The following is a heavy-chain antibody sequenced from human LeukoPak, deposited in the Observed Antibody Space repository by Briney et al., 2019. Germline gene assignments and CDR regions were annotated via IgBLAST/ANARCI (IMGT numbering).Heavy chain of an antibody. CDR1: GGSISSSNW. CDR2: IYHSGST. J-gene: IGHJ4*02. V-gene: IGHV4-4*02. Sequence: SETLSLTCAVSGGSISSSNWWSWVRPPPGKGLEWIGEIYHSGSTNYNPSLKSRVTISVDKSKNQFSPKLSSVTAADTAVYYCPRASSGSYSFDYWGQGTLVTVSS. CDR3: PRASSGSYSFDY. D-gene: IGHD1-26*01.